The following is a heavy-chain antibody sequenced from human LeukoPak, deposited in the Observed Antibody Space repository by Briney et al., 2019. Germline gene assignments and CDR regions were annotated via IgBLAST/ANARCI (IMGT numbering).Heavy chain of an antibody. D-gene: IGHD6-13*01. CDR1: GFTFSSYW. Sequence: GRSLRLSCAASGFTFSSYWMSWVRQAPGKGLEWVANIKQDGSEKYYVDSVKGRFTISRDNAKNSLYLQMNSLRAEDTAVYYCARIYSSSWYLGYYFDYWGQGTLVTVSS. CDR2: IKQDGSEK. CDR3: ARIYSSSWYLGYYFDY. V-gene: IGHV3-7*01. J-gene: IGHJ4*02.